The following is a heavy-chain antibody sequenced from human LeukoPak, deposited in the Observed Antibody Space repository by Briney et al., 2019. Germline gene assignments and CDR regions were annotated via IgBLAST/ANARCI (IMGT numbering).Heavy chain of an antibody. D-gene: IGHD1-26*01. J-gene: IGHJ4*02. V-gene: IGHV3-21*01. Sequence: GGSLRLSCAASGFTFDDYAMHWVRQAPGKGLEWVSSISSSSSYIFYADSVKGRFTISRDNAKNSLFLQMNSLRAEDTAMYYCASYFSGSYSFDFWGQGTLVTVSS. CDR1: GFTFDDYA. CDR2: ISSSSSYI. CDR3: ASYFSGSYSFDF.